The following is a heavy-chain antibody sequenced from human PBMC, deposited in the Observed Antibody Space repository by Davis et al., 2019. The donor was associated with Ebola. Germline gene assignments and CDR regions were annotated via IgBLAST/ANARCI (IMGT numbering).Heavy chain of an antibody. CDR3: ASGLVRGESYWYFDL. V-gene: IGHV1-69*10. Sequence: SVKDSCKASGGTFSSYAISWVRQAPGQGLEWMGGIIPILGIANYAQKFQGRVTITADESTSTAYMELSSLRSEDTAVYYCASGLVRGESYWYFDLWGRGTLVTVSS. CDR1: GGTFSSYA. CDR2: IIPILGIA. J-gene: IGHJ2*01. D-gene: IGHD6-6*01.